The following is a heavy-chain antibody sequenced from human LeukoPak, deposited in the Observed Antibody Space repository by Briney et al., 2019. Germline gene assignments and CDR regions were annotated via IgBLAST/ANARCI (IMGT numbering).Heavy chain of an antibody. Sequence: ASVKVSCKASGYTFTNYGISWVRQAPGQGLEWMAWINGNNGDTNYGQQFQARVTLTRDTSISTAYMELSRLTSDDTAVYYCVRDHGEAIRDLDYWGQGTLVTVSS. CDR3: VRDHGEAIRDLDY. J-gene: IGHJ4*02. CDR1: GYTFTNYG. V-gene: IGHV1-2*02. CDR2: INGNNGDT. D-gene: IGHD3-10*01.